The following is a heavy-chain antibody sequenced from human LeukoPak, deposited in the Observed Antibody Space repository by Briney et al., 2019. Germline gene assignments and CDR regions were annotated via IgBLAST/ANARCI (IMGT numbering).Heavy chain of an antibody. CDR1: GFTVSSNY. CDR3: ARVRASTTIFGVVRGNWFDP. J-gene: IGHJ5*02. D-gene: IGHD3-3*01. CDR2: IYSGGST. V-gene: IGHV3-66*02. Sequence: PGGSLRLSCAASGFTVSSNYMSWVRQAPGKGLELVSVIYSGGSTYYADSVKGRFTISRDNSKNTLYLQMNSLRAEDTAVYYCARVRASTTIFGVVRGNWFDPWGQGTLVTVSS.